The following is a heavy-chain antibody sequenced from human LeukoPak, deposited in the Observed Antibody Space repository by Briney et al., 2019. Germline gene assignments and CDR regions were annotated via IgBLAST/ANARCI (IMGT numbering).Heavy chain of an antibody. J-gene: IGHJ4*02. CDR2: ISYDGSNK. CDR1: GFTFSSYA. CDR3: ARDPPGRGYYFDY. V-gene: IGHV3-30*04. Sequence: GGSLRLSCAASGFTFSSYAMHWVRQAPGKGLEWVAVISYDGSNKYYADSVKGRFTISRDNSKNTLYLQMNSLRAEDTAVYYCARDPPGRGYYFDYWGQGTLVTVSS.